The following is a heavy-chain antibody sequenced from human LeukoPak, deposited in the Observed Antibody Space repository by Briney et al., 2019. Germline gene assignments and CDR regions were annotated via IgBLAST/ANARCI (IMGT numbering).Heavy chain of an antibody. CDR2: IFSTGIT. J-gene: IGHJ6*03. D-gene: IGHD2-2*01. CDR1: GGSISSHY. Sequence: SETLSLTCTVSGGSISSHYWSWIRQPPGRGLEWIRYIFSTGITYYNPSLKSRVTISVDTSKSQFSLRLSSVTTADTAVYYCASCTNCYGGPLYYYMDVWGKGTTVTVSS. CDR3: ASCTNCYGGPLYYYMDV. V-gene: IGHV4-59*11.